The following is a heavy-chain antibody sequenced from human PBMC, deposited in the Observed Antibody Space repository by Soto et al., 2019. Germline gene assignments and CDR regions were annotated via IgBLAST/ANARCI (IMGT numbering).Heavy chain of an antibody. CDR1: GGSISSSNW. D-gene: IGHD2-21*02. J-gene: IGHJ6*02. CDR3: ARASGDYLGRGYYYGMDV. Sequence: QVQLQESGPGLVKPSGTLSLTCAVSGGSISSSNWWSWVRQPPGKGLEWIGEIYHSGSTNYNPSRKSRATISVDKSKNQFSLKLSSVTAADTAVYYCARASGDYLGRGYYYGMDVWGQGTTVTVSS. CDR2: IYHSGST. V-gene: IGHV4-4*02.